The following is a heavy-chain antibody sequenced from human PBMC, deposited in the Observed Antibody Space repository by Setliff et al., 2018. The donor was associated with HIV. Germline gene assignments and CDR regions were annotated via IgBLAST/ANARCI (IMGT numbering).Heavy chain of an antibody. J-gene: IGHJ3*01. CDR3: ARSSRANEAFDV. V-gene: IGHV1-45*02. Sequence: ASVKVSRKASGYTFTDHYLHWVRQAPGQALEWMGWFTPLNDNTNYAQKYRGRISITRDRSMSTAYMELSSLRSEDTGMYYCARSSRANEAFDVWGQGTMVTVSS. CDR2: FTPLNDNT. CDR1: GYTFTDHY.